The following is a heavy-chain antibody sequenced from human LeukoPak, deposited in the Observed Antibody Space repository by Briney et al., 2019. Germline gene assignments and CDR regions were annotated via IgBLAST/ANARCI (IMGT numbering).Heavy chain of an antibody. J-gene: IGHJ4*02. Sequence: PSETLSLTGTVAGASISSYYWSWIRQPPGKGLEWIGYIYYCGSTNYNPSLKSRVSISGDTSENHFSLKLSSVTAGDPAVYYCASSSDRGHLVTFDYWGQGTLVTVSS. CDR2: IYYCGST. V-gene: IGHV4-59*01. CDR3: ASSSDRGHLVTFDY. D-gene: IGHD4-23*01. CDR1: GASISSYY.